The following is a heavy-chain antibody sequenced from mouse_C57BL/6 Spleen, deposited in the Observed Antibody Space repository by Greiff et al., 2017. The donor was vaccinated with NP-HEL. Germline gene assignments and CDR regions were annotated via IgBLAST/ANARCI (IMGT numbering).Heavy chain of an antibody. J-gene: IGHJ2*01. CDR2: IAPSDSYT. CDR1: GYTFTSYW. V-gene: IGHV1-69*01. D-gene: IGHD2-3*01. Sequence: QVQLQQPGAELVMPGASVKLSCKASGYTFTSYWMHWVKQRPGQGLEWIGEIAPSDSYTNYNQKFKGKSTLTVDKSSSTAYMQLSSLTSEDSAVYYCARGWDGYYGYWGQGTTLTVSS. CDR3: ARGWDGYYGY.